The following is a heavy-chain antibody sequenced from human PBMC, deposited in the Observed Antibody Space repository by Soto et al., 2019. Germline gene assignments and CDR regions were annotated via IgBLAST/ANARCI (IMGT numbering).Heavy chain of an antibody. V-gene: IGHV1-8*01. D-gene: IGHD3-3*01. CDR1: GYTFTSYD. CDR3: ARGTVRYYDFWSGYYSSTSDMDV. Sequence: ASVKVSCKASGYTFTSYDINWARQATGQGLEWMGWMNPNSGNTGYAQKFQGRVTMTRNTSISTAYMELSSLRSEDTAVYYCARGTVRYYDFWSGYYSSTSDMDVWGKGTTVTVSS. J-gene: IGHJ6*03. CDR2: MNPNSGNT.